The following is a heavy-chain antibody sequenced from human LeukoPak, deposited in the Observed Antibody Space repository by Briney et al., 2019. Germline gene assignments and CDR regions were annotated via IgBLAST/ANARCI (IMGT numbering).Heavy chain of an antibody. CDR3: ARHGYSAYGGFDY. D-gene: IGHD5-12*01. Sequence: PGGSLRLSCAASGFTFSSYGMHWVRQAPGKGLEWLSYITYDGSNTYYADSVKGRFTISRDNSKNTLYVQMNSLRAEDTAVYYCARHGYSAYGGFDYWGQGTLVTVSS. CDR1: GFTFSSYG. V-gene: IGHV3-33*05. CDR2: ITYDGSNT. J-gene: IGHJ4*02.